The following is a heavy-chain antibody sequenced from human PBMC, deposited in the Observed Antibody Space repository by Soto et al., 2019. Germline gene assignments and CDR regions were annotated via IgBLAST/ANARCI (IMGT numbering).Heavy chain of an antibody. D-gene: IGHD2-15*01. J-gene: IGHJ5*02. Sequence: PVGSLRLSCAASGFNFSDYAMHWVRQAPGKGLEWVAVVSYDGSNRYYADSVKGRFTISRDNSKNTLYLRMNSLRPEDTAVFYCAKDGGYCSDDSCFSGWFDPWGQGTLVTVS. CDR1: GFNFSDYA. CDR2: VSYDGSNR. V-gene: IGHV3-30*18. CDR3: AKDGGYCSDDSCFSGWFDP.